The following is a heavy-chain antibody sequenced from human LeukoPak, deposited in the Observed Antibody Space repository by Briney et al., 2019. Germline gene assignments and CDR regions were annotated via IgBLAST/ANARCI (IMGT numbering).Heavy chain of an antibody. D-gene: IGHD3-3*01. Sequence: SETLSLTCTVSSGSISGYHWSWIRQPPGKGLEWIGYVYYSGYSDYDPSLKSRVTISIDTSKNQFSLKLSSVTAADTAVYYCARSGITIFGVVMAAYWGQGTLVTVSS. CDR3: ARSGITIFGVVMAAY. CDR2: VYYSGYS. V-gene: IGHV4-59*12. CDR1: SGSISGYH. J-gene: IGHJ4*02.